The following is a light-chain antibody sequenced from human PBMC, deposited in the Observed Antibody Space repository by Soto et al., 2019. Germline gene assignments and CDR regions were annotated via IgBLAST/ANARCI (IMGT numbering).Light chain of an antibody. CDR1: QGSSSY. Sequence: DIPMTQSPSSLSASVGDRLTITSRASQGSSSYLNWYQQKPGKAPKILIYAASSLQSGFPSRFSGSVSGTDYALTISSMQPEDCATYYCLQSYNTLFTVCPGTMVDIK. V-gene: IGKV1-39*01. J-gene: IGKJ3*01. CDR2: AAS. CDR3: LQSYNTLFT.